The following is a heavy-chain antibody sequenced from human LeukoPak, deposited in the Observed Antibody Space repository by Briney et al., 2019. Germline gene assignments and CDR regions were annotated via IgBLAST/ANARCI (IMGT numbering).Heavy chain of an antibody. D-gene: IGHD4-17*01. V-gene: IGHV1-2*02. Sequence: ASVKVSCKASGYTFTGYYMHWVRQAPGQGLEWMGWINPNSGGTNYAQKFQGRVTMTRDTSISTAYMELSRLRSDDTAVYYCASHDYGDYVESPFDYWGQGTLVTVPS. CDR3: ASHDYGDYVESPFDY. CDR1: GYTFTGYY. CDR2: INPNSGGT. J-gene: IGHJ4*02.